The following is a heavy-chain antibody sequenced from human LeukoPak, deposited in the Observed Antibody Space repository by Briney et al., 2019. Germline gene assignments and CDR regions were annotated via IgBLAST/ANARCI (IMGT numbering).Heavy chain of an antibody. CDR2: ISASGGTT. V-gene: IGHV3-23*01. J-gene: IGHJ5*01. Sequence: GGSLRLSCAASGFTFNNYAMSWVRLAPGKGLEWDSAISASGGTTYYADSVKGRFAISRDNSENTLFLQMNDLRAEDTAVYYCAKEPREYCSSTSCPNWFDSWGQGTLVTVSS. CDR3: AKEPREYCSSTSCPNWFDS. D-gene: IGHD2-2*01. CDR1: GFTFNNYA.